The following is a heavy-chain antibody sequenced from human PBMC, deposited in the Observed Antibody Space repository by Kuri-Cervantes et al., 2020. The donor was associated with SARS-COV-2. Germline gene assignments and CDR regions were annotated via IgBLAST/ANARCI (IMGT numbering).Heavy chain of an antibody. V-gene: IGHV3-7*01. CDR2: IKQDGSEK. CDR1: GFTFSSYW. CDR3: ARVRSWDEYFDY. Sequence: GESLKISCTASGFTFSSYWMHWVRQAPGKGLEWVANIKQDGSEKYYVDSVKGRFTISRDNAKNSLYLQMNSLRAEDTAVYYCARVRSWDEYFDYWGQGTLVTVSS. D-gene: IGHD6-13*01. J-gene: IGHJ4*02.